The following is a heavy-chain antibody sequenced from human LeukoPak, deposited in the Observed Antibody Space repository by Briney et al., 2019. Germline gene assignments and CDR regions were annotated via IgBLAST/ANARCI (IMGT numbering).Heavy chain of an antibody. CDR2: VSHDGVNK. D-gene: IGHD6-13*01. CDR3: ATLHIAATGSHAVDV. J-gene: IGHJ6*02. Sequence: GESLRLSCAASGFTLSKYPMHWVRQAPGKGLEWVAVVSHDGVNKYYADSVKGRFTISRENSKNTLHLQMNSLRGEDTAVYYCATLHIAATGSHAVDVWGQGTTVTVSS. V-gene: IGHV3-30-3*01. CDR1: GFTLSKYP.